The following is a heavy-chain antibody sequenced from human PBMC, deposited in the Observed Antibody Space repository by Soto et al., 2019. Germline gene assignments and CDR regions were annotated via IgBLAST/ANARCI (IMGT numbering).Heavy chain of an antibody. Sequence: ASVKVSCKASGYTFTSYYMHWVRQAPGQGLEWMGLISPSGGSTSYAQKFQGRVTLTRDTSTSTDYMEMGSLRSEDTATYYCARDISAGDIGWWFDPGGQGTLVTV. CDR3: ARDISAGDIGWWFDP. D-gene: IGHD2-15*01. V-gene: IGHV1-46*01. J-gene: IGHJ5*02. CDR2: ISPSGGST. CDR1: GYTFTSYY.